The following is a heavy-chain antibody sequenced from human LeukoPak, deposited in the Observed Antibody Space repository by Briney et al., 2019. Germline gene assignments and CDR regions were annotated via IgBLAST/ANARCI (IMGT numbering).Heavy chain of an antibody. D-gene: IGHD5-18*01. CDR2: ISSSSSTI. CDR3: ATVVGYIFDLQSPHWYFDL. Sequence: GGSLRLSCAASGFTFSSYSMNWVRQAPGKGLEWVSYISSSSSTIYYADSVKGRFTISRDNAKNSLYLQMNSLRAEDTAVYYCATVVGYIFDLQSPHWYFDLWGRGTLVTVSS. V-gene: IGHV3-48*04. CDR1: GFTFSSYS. J-gene: IGHJ2*01.